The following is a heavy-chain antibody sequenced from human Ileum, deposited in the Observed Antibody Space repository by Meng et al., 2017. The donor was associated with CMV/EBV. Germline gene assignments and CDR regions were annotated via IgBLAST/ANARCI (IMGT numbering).Heavy chain of an antibody. CDR1: GGSISRGGYY. Sequence: LTCAVSGGSISRGGYYWSWIRQPPGKGLEWIGLIYNSGTTYYTASLRSRLNISIDTSKNQLSLRLSSVTAADTAVYFCAGSWGYYSDYWGLGTLVTSPQ. V-gene: IGHV4-30-4*01. J-gene: IGHJ4*02. D-gene: IGHD3-22*01. CDR3: AGSWGYYSDY. CDR2: IYNSGTT.